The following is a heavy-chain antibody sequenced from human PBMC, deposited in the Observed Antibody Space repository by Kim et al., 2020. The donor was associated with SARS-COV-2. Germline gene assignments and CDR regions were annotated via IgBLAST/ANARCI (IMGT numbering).Heavy chain of an antibody. D-gene: IGHD5-18*01. J-gene: IGHJ6*02. Sequence: KSRVTISVDTSKNQFSLKLSSVTAADTAVYYCARGRGYSYGRYYYYGMDVWGQGTTVTVSS. V-gene: IGHV4-34*01. CDR3: ARGRGYSYGRYYYYGMDV.